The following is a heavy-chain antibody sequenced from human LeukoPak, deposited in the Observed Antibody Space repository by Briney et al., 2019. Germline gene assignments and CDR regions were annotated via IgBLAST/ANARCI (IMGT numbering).Heavy chain of an antibody. CDR2: IYYSGST. Sequence: SEALSLTCTVSGDSISSSSYYWGWIRQPPGEGLEWIGSIYYSGSTYYNPSLKSRVAISVDTSKNQFSLKLSSVTAADTAVYYCARREVVAVNNWFDPWGQGTLVTVSS. V-gene: IGHV4-39*01. CDR1: GDSISSSSYY. CDR3: ARREVVAVNNWFDP. D-gene: IGHD2-15*01. J-gene: IGHJ5*02.